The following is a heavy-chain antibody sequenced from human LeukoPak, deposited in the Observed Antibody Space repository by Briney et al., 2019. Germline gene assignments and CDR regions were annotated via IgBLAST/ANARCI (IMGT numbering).Heavy chain of an antibody. CDR1: GFAFSSYR. D-gene: IGHD1-26*01. V-gene: IGHV3-74*01. CDR2: IASDGST. J-gene: IGHJ4*02. Sequence: GGSLRLSCAASGFAFSSYRMHWGRQAPGEGVVWVSRIASDGSTVYGDSAKGRFTISRENAKDTVYLQMNSLRVEDTAVHYCIGSGGWPGYWGQGTLVTVSS. CDR3: IGSGGWPGY.